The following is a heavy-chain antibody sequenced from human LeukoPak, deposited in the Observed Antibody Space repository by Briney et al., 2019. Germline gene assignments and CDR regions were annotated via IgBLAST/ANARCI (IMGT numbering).Heavy chain of an antibody. CDR2: TIDNSGGT. Sequence: GASVNVSFKASGYTCTCYCMHWERRAPGQGPEWNGWTIDNSGGTNYAQKFQGRVTMTSVASISTAYMELSWLVSAVKAVYYCARDLSLAVPFQGYWGQGTLVTVSS. CDR3: ARDLSLAVPFQGY. V-gene: IGHV1-2*02. CDR1: GYTCTCYC. D-gene: IGHD6-19*01. J-gene: IGHJ4*02.